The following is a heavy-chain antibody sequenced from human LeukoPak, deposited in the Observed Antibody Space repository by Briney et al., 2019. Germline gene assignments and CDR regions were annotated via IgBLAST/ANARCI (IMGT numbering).Heavy chain of an antibody. CDR1: GFTFSSSA. V-gene: IGHV3-64*02. J-gene: IGHJ4*02. CDR2: ISSDGGRV. CDR3: ARWVGTQLDF. D-gene: IGHD1-14*01. Sequence: GGSLRLSCAASGFTFSSSAMHWVRQAPGKRLETVSAISSDGGRVYCGDSVKGRFTISRDNSKNTLYLQMGSLRAEDMAVYYCARWVGTQLDFWGQGTLVTVSS.